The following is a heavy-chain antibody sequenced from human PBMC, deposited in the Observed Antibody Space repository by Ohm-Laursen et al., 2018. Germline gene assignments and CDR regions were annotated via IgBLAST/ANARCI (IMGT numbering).Heavy chain of an antibody. CDR2: INPSGGST. J-gene: IGHJ4*02. Sequence: SVKVSCKASGYTFTTHYIHWVRQAPGQGLEWMGIINPSGGSTKYVQKFQGRVTMTRDTSTSTVYMELSSLRSEDTAVYYCARDLGLVGTNWGYYFNYWGQGTLVTVSS. V-gene: IGHV1-46*01. CDR1: GYTFTTHY. D-gene: IGHD7-27*01. CDR3: ARDLGLVGTNWGYYFNY.